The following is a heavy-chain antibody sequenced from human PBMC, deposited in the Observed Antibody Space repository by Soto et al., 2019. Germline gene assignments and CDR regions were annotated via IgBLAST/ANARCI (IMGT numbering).Heavy chain of an antibody. J-gene: IGHJ2*01. CDR1: GDGVSKNSAT. CDR3: ARGSLRGGNWYFDL. D-gene: IGHD3-16*01. V-gene: IGHV6-1*01. CDR2: TYYRSKWYN. Sequence: QEQLQQSGPGLVKPSQTLSLTCAISGDGVSKNSATRNWIRQSPARGLEWLGRTYYRSKWYNDYAVSVKSRVTINPDTSKNQFSLQLNSVTPEDTAVYYCARGSLRGGNWYFDLWGRGTLVTVSS.